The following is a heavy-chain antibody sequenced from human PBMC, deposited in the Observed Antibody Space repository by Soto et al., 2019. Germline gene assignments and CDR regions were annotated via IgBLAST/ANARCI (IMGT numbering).Heavy chain of an antibody. Sequence: QVQLVESGGGVVQPGTSLRLSCAASGFSFSGYGMHWVRQAPGKGLEWVAVISYDGGNKYYADSVKGRFTISRDNSRNRLFPKMSCLRPEDTAVYYCAKALLLYSGSNDYCWGQGTLVSVSS. CDR3: AKALLLYSGSNDYC. D-gene: IGHD1-26*01. CDR2: ISYDGGNK. V-gene: IGHV3-30*18. CDR1: GFSFSGYG. J-gene: IGHJ4*02.